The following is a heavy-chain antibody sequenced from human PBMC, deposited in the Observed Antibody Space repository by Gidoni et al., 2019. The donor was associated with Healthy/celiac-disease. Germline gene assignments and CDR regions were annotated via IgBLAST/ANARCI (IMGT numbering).Heavy chain of an antibody. J-gene: IGHJ6*02. V-gene: IGHV5-10-1*03. Sequence: EVQLVQSGAEVKKPGESLRISCKGSGYSFTSYWISWVRQMPGKGLEWMGRIDPSDSYTNYSPSLQGHVTISADKSISTAYLQWSSLKASDTAMYYCARGGIVGARGPPPYYGMDVWGQGTTVTVSS. CDR3: ARGGIVGARGPPPYYGMDV. D-gene: IGHD1-26*01. CDR2: IDPSDSYT. CDR1: GYSFTSYW.